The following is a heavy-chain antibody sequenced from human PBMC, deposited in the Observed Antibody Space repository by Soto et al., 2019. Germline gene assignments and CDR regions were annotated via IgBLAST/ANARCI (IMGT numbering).Heavy chain of an antibody. J-gene: IGHJ4*02. CDR2: IIPIFGTA. D-gene: IGHD3-16*01. CDR1: GGTFSSYA. Sequence: QVQLVQSGAEVKKPGSSVKVSCKASGGTFSSYAISWVRQAPGQGLEWMGEIIPIFGTANYAQKFQGRVTITAEETTSTAYMELSSLRSEETAVYYCARVIITFGGVRGYYFDYLGQGTLVTVSS. CDR3: ARVIITFGGVRGYYFDY. V-gene: IGHV1-69*01.